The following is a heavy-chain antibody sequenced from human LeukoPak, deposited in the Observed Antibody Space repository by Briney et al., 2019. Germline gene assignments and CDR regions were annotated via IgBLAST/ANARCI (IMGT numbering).Heavy chain of an antibody. CDR2: ISSSGSII. V-gene: IGHV3-48*03. J-gene: IGHJ4*02. Sequence: GGSLRLSCAASGFTFSNYKMNWVRQAPGKGLEWVSYISSSGSIIYYSDSVKGRFTISRDNAKNSLYLQMNSLRAEDTAVYYCARDFGHFWGLGTLVTVSS. CDR1: GFTFSNYK. CDR3: ARDFGHF. D-gene: IGHD3-10*01.